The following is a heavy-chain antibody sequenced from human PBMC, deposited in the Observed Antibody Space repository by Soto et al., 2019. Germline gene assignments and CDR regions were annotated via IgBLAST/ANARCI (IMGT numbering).Heavy chain of an antibody. CDR3: AKGEMATIRNSFDP. CDR1: AFSLTSCS. V-gene: IGHV3-23*01. Sequence: VGSLRLSCVTSAFSLTSCSMSWVRQTPGKGLEWVSALSRSGGATYYADSVKGRFTISRDTSTNTLYLQMSNLRAEDTAIYYCAKGEMATIRNSFDPWGQGTLVTVSS. J-gene: IGHJ5*02. CDR2: LSRSGGAT. D-gene: IGHD5-12*01.